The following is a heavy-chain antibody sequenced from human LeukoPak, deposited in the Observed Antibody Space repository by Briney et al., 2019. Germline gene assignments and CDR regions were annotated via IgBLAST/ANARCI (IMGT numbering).Heavy chain of an antibody. CDR3: ARAPARRSGSPQGYYYYMDV. CDR1: GYTFTTYG. CDR2: ISAYNGNT. J-gene: IGHJ6*03. D-gene: IGHD3-10*01. V-gene: IGHV1-18*01. Sequence: GASVKVSCTASGYTFTTYGISWVRQAPGQGLEWMGWISAYNGNTNYAQKLQGRVTMTTDTSTSTAYMELRSLRSEDTAVYYCARAPARRSGSPQGYYYYMDVWGKGTTVTVSS.